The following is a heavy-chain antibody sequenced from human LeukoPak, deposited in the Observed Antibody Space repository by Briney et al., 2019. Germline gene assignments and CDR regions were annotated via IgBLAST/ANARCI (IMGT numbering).Heavy chain of an antibody. V-gene: IGHV3-21*01. CDR1: GFTFSSYS. CDR3: ARDMSATMVRGVPFDY. D-gene: IGHD3-10*01. Sequence: GGSLRLSCAASGFTFSSYSMNWVRQAPGKGLEWVSSISSSSSYIYYAGSVKGRFTISRDNAKNSLYLQMNSLRAEDTAVYYCARDMSATMVRGVPFDYWGQGTLVTVSS. CDR2: ISSSSSYI. J-gene: IGHJ4*02.